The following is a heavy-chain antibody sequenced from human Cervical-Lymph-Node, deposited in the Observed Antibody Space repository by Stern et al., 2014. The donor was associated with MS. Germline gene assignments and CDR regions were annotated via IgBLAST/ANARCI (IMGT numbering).Heavy chain of an antibody. Sequence: VQLLDSGAGVKKPGASVKVSCTASGYTFTSYGISWGRKAPGQRLDGMGWISAYNGNTIYAQKLQGRVTMTTDTSTSTAYMELRSLRSDDTAVYYCARGLLGSENAFDIWGQGTMVTVSS. V-gene: IGHV1-18*01. CDR2: ISAYNGNT. CDR3: ARGLLGSENAFDI. D-gene: IGHD2-15*01. CDR1: GYTFTSYG. J-gene: IGHJ3*02.